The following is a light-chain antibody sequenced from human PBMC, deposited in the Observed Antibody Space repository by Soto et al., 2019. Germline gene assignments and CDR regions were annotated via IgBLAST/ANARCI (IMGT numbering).Light chain of an antibody. CDR1: TSNIGTFY. Sequence: QSVLTQPPSASSTPGQTVTISCSGSTSNIGTFYVYWYQHLPGTAPKLLIYLGDQRASGVSDRFSGSKSGTSASLAINGLLSDDEADYYFSAGDDNLNAYVFGSGTKLTVL. CDR2: LGD. J-gene: IGLJ1*01. V-gene: IGLV1-47*02. CDR3: SAGDDNLNAYV.